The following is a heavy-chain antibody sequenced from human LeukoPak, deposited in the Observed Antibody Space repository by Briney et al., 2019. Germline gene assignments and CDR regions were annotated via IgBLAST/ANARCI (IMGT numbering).Heavy chain of an antibody. CDR2: INHSGST. J-gene: IGHJ4*02. CDR3: ARGEDYPLDY. Sequence: SETLSLTCAVYGGSFSGYYWSWIRQPPGKGLEWIGEINHSGSTNYNPSLKSRVTISVDTSKNQFSLKLSSVTAADTAVYYCARGEDYPLDYWGQGTLVTVSP. CDR1: GGSFSGYY. D-gene: IGHD4-11*01. V-gene: IGHV4-34*01.